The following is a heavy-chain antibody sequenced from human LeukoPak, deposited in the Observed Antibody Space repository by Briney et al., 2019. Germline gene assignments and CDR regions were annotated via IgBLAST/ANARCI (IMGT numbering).Heavy chain of an antibody. CDR2: ISSSSSYI. CDR3: ARGLRGVYDY. Sequence: GGSLRLSCAASGFTFSSYSMNWVRQAPGEGLEWVSSISSSSSYIYYADSVKGRLTISRDNAKNSLSLQMNRLRAEDTAVYYCARGLRGVYDYWGEGTLVTVSS. V-gene: IGHV3-21*01. CDR1: GFTFSSYS. D-gene: IGHD3-10*01. J-gene: IGHJ4*02.